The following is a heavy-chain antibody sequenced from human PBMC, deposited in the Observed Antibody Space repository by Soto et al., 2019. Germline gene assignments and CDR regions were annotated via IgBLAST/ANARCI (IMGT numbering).Heavy chain of an antibody. J-gene: IGHJ4*02. V-gene: IGHV4-59*01. CDR2: IYYSGST. D-gene: IGHD6-19*01. CDR1: GGSISSYY. Sequence: SETLSLTCTVSGGSISSYYWSWIRQPPGKGLEWIGYIYYSGSTNYNPSLKSRVTISVDTSKNQFSLKLSSVTAADTAVYYCARGWWLDRTPYFDYWGQGTLVTVS. CDR3: ARGWWLDRTPYFDY.